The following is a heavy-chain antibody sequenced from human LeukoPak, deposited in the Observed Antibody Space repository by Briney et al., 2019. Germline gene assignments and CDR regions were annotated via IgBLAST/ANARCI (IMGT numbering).Heavy chain of an antibody. CDR2: INSRGTTI. J-gene: IGHJ4*02. CDR1: GFTFSSYE. CDR3: ARDDPRIAVEVGDY. V-gene: IGHV3-48*03. D-gene: IGHD6-19*01. Sequence: GGSPRLSCAASGFTFSSYEMNWVRQSPGKGLEWVAYINSRGTTIYYADSVKGRFTISRDNAKNSLYLQMNSLRADDSAVYYCARDDPRIAVEVGDYWGQGTLVTVSS.